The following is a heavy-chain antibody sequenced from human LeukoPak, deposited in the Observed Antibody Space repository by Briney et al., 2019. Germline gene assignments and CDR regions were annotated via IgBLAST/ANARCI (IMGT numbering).Heavy chain of an antibody. J-gene: IGHJ5*02. CDR1: GVSVSSYY. CDR2: IYYSGRT. V-gene: IGHV4-59*06. CDR3: ARASSGAPRLGFDP. Sequence: SETLSLTCTVSGVSVSSYYWSWIGQHPGKGLVWLGYIYYSGRTYYNPSLKSRLTLSLDTSKNQFSLNLSSVTAADTAVYYCARASSGAPRLGFDPWGQGSLATVSS. D-gene: IGHD3-22*01.